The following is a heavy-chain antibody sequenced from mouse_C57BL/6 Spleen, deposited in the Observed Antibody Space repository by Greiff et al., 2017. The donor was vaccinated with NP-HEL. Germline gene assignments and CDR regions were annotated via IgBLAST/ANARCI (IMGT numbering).Heavy chain of an antibody. CDR3: ARGDYGIFAY. CDR1: GYSITSGYY. CDR2: ISYDGSN. J-gene: IGHJ3*01. D-gene: IGHD2-1*01. V-gene: IGHV3-6*01. Sequence: EVKLMESGPGLVKPSQSLSLTCSVTGYSITSGYYWNWIRQFPGNKLEWMGYISYDGSNNYNPSLKNRISITRDTSKNQFFLKLNSVTTEDTATYYCARGDYGIFAYWGQGTLVTVSA.